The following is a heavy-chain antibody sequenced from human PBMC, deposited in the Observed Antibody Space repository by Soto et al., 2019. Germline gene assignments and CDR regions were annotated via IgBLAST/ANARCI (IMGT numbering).Heavy chain of an antibody. CDR2: FYNPGVI. CDR3: ARHDLLDP. J-gene: IGHJ5*02. D-gene: IGHD1-1*01. Sequence: EVQLVESGGGLIQPGGSLSLSCAASGFTVSVDSMIWVRQDPGKGLEWVSLFYNPGVINDADSGKGRFTISRDNSKNTLTLQMTRLRADDTAVYSCARHDLLDPWGQGTLVIGSS. V-gene: IGHV3-53*01. CDR1: GFTVSVDS.